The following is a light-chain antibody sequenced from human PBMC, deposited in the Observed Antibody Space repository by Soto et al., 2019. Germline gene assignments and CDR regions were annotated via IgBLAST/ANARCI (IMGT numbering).Light chain of an antibody. CDR1: QTINRW. V-gene: IGKV1-5*01. J-gene: IGKJ1*01. Sequence: DIQMTQSPSTVSASVGDRGTITCRASQTINRWLAWYKQKPGLDPKVLIYDASSLESGVPTRFSGSRSETEFTLIISSLQPDYFATSYCQQYDTYWTFGQGTKVEMK. CDR2: DAS. CDR3: QQYDTYWT.